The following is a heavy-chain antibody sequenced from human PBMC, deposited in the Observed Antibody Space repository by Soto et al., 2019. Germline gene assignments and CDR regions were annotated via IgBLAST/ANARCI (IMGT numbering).Heavy chain of an antibody. Sequence: QVQLVQSGAEVKKPGASVKVSCKASGYTFTSYDINWVRQATGQGLEWMGWMNPNSGNTGYAQKFQGRVTMTRNTSISTAYMELSSLRSEDTAVYYCARAGIAAAGLYYYYGMDVWGQGTTVTVSS. D-gene: IGHD6-13*01. V-gene: IGHV1-8*01. J-gene: IGHJ6*02. CDR1: GYTFTSYD. CDR3: ARAGIAAAGLYYYYGMDV. CDR2: MNPNSGNT.